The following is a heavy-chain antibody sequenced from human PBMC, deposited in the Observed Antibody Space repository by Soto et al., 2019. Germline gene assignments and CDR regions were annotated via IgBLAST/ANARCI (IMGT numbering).Heavy chain of an antibody. CDR2: VYYRGRS. J-gene: IGHJ4*02. CDR3: VSQRTTVPTQAYFDY. V-gene: IGHV4-39*01. D-gene: IGHD4-17*01. Sequence: SETLSLTCTVSGGSVTNSSYYWGWIRQSPGKGLEWIGSVYYRGRSYSKSSVKNRVTISVDTSKNRFSLSLNSVTASDTAVYFCVSQRTTVPTQAYFDYWGPGALVTVSS. CDR1: GGSVTNSSYY.